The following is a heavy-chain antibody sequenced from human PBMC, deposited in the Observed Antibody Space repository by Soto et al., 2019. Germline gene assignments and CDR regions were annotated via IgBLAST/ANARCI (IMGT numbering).Heavy chain of an antibody. J-gene: IGHJ4*02. CDR1: GGSISSYY. V-gene: IGHV4-59*01. CDR2: IYYSGST. D-gene: IGHD3-9*01. CDR3: AREWILTGRDYFDY. Sequence: SETLSLTCTVSGGSISSYYWSWIRQSPGKGLEWIGYIYYSGSTNYNPSLKSRVTISVDTSKNHFSLQLSSVTAADTAVYYWAREWILTGRDYFDYWGQGTLVTVSS.